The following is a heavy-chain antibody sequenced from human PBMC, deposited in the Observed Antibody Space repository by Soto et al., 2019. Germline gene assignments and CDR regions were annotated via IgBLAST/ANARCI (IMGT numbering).Heavy chain of an antibody. CDR3: AKGVGIVGATFEYFQH. CDR2: ISGSGGST. CDR1: GFTFSSYA. D-gene: IGHD1-26*01. Sequence: GGSLRLSCAASGFTFSSYAMSWVRQAPGKGLEWVSAISGSGGSTYYADSVKGRFTISRDNSKNALYLQMNSLRAEDTAVYYCAKGVGIVGATFEYFQHWGQGTLVTVSS. V-gene: IGHV3-23*01. J-gene: IGHJ1*01.